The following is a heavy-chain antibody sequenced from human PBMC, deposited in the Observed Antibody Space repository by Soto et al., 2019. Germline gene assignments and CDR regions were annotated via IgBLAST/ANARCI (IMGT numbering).Heavy chain of an antibody. J-gene: IGHJ4*02. V-gene: IGHV4-31*03. D-gene: IGHD6-13*01. Sequence: SETLSLTCTVSGGSISSGGYYWNWIRQHPGKGLEWIGYIYYSGSTNYNPSLKSRVTISVDTSKNQFFLKLSSVTAADTAVYYCAREVSSTSWYVDSWGQGTPVTVSS. CDR3: AREVSSTSWYVDS. CDR2: IYYSGST. CDR1: GGSISSGGYY.